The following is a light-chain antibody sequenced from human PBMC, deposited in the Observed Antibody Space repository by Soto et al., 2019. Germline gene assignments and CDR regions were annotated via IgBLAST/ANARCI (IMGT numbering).Light chain of an antibody. CDR3: SSYTSSRTAV. V-gene: IGLV2-14*01. CDR2: EVS. J-gene: IGLJ1*01. Sequence: QSALTQPASVSGSPGQSITISCTGTSSDVGGYNYVSWYQQHPGKAPKLMIYEVSNRPSGVSNRFSGSKSDNTASLTISGLQAEDEADYYCSSYTSSRTAVFGTGTKVTVL. CDR1: SSDVGGYNY.